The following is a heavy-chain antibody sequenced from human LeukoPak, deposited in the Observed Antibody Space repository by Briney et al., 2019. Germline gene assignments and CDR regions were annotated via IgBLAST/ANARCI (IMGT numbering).Heavy chain of an antibody. J-gene: IGHJ4*02. CDR2: IYFSGST. CDR3: ARSRVAAAGGPFDC. V-gene: IGHV4-39*07. CDR1: GGSIISSSYY. Sequence: SDTLSLTCTLSGGSIISSSYYWGWIRQPPGKGLEWFGSIYFSGSTYYNPSLKGRVTISVDTAKNPFSLKLSCVTAADTAVYYCARSRVAAAGGPFDCWGQGTLVTVSS. D-gene: IGHD6-13*01.